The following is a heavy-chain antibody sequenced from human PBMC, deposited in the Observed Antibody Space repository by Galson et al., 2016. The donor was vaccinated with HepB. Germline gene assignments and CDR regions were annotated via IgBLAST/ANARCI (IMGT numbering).Heavy chain of an antibody. CDR2: ISGSGGTT. D-gene: IGHD1-26*01. Sequence: SLRLSCAASGFTFSDHGVSWVRQAPGKGLEWVSGISGSGGTTYYAESVKGRFTISRDNSKNTLYLQMNSLSAEDTAVYYCAKDRWELLRGFDYWGQEPWSPSPQ. CDR1: GFTFSDHG. J-gene: IGHJ4*01. CDR3: AKDRWELLRGFDY. V-gene: IGHV3-23*01.